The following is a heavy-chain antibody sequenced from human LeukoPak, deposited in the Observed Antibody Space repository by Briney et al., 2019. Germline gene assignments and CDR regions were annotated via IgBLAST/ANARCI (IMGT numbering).Heavy chain of an antibody. CDR3: AREVAVAGLASDY. CDR2: IKQDGSEK. V-gene: IGHV3-7*01. CDR1: GFTFSSYW. J-gene: IGHJ4*02. Sequence: GGSLRLSCAASGFTFSSYWMSWVRQAPGKGLEWVANIKQDGSEKYYVDSVKGRFTISRDNAKSSLYLQMNSLRAEDTAVYYCAREVAVAGLASDYWGQGTLVTVSS. D-gene: IGHD6-19*01.